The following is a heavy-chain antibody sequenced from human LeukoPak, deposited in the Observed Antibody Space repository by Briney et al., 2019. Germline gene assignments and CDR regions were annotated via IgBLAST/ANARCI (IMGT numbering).Heavy chain of an antibody. V-gene: IGHV6-1*01. Sequence: SQTLSLTCAISGDSVSGNSGAWNWIRQSPSRGLHWLGRTYYRSKWHHDYAVSVKSRLTINPDASKNHFSAPLNSVIPEYTAVFYCARGVRGSTASCDSWGQAALVTVSS. CDR2: TYYRSKWHH. D-gene: IGHD2-2*01. CDR1: GDSVSGNSGA. CDR3: ARGVRGSTASCDS. J-gene: IGHJ4*02.